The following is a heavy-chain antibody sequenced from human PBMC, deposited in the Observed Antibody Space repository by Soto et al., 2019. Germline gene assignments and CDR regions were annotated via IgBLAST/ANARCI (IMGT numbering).Heavy chain of an antibody. CDR1: GFTFSSYA. CDR3: AKGDEITIFGVVICGLDY. V-gene: IGHV3-23*01. D-gene: IGHD3-3*01. CDR2: ISGSGGST. J-gene: IGHJ4*02. Sequence: HPGGSLRLSCAASGFTFSSYAMSWVRQAPGKGLEWVSAISGSGGSTYYADSVKGRFTISRDNSKNTLYLQMNSLRAEDTAVYYCAKGDEITIFGVVICGLDYWGQGTLVTVSS.